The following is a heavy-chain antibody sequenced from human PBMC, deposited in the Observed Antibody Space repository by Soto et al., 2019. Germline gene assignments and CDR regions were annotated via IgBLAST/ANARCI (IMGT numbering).Heavy chain of an antibody. CDR1: GFTFSSYS. CDR2: ISSSSSTI. Sequence: PGRYLRLSCAASGFTFSSYSMNWVRQAPGKGLEWVSYISSSSSTIYYADSVKGRFTISGDNAKNSLYLHMNSLRDEDTAVYYCARAACFAVAGETPRSFDFWGQGTLVTVSS. J-gene: IGHJ4*03. D-gene: IGHD6-19*01. V-gene: IGHV3-48*02. CDR3: ARAACFAVAGETPRSFDF.